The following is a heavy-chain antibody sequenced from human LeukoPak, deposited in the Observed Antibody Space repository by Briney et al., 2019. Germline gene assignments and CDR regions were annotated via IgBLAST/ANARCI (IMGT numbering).Heavy chain of an antibody. V-gene: IGHV3-15*01. CDR2: IKRKTDGGTT. D-gene: IGHD6-19*01. CDR3: AKPGSGWDVNY. J-gene: IGHJ4*02. Sequence: PGGSLRVSFGTSEGTFRGAGCRCVRQAPGKGLEWVGRIKRKTDGGTTDYAAPVKGRFSISRDDSKNTLYLQMNSLRAEDTAVYSCAKPGSGWDVNYCGQGTLVTVSS. CDR1: EGTFRGAG.